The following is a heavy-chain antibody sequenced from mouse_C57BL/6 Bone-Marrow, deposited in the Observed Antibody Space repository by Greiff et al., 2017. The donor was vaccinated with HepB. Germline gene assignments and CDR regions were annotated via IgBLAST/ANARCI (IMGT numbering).Heavy chain of an antibody. Sequence: EVKLMESGGGLVQPGGSLKLSCAASGFTFSDYGMAWVRQAPRKGPEWVAFISNLAYSIYYADTVTGRFTISRENAKNTLYLEMSSLRSEDTAMYYCARPLYDYESWFAYWGQGTLVTVSA. CDR3: ARPLYDYESWFAY. J-gene: IGHJ3*01. V-gene: IGHV5-15*01. CDR1: GFTFSDYG. D-gene: IGHD2-4*01. CDR2: ISNLAYSI.